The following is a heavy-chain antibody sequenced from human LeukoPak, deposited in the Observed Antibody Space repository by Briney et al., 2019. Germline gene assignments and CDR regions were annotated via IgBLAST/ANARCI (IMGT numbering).Heavy chain of an antibody. J-gene: IGHJ4*02. V-gene: IGHV4-34*01. Sequence: SETLSLTCAVYGGSFSGYYWSWIRQPPGKGLEWIGEINHSGSTNYNPSLKSRVTISVDTSKSQFSLKLSSVTAADMAVYYCARLVGATKNFDYWGQGTLVTVSS. CDR1: GGSFSGYY. CDR2: INHSGST. CDR3: ARLVGATKNFDY. D-gene: IGHD1-26*01.